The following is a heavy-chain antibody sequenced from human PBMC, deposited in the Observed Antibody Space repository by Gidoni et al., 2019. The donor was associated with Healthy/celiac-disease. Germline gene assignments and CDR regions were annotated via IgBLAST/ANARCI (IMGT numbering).Heavy chain of an antibody. J-gene: IGHJ4*02. Sequence: QVQLVESGGGVVQPGRSLRLSCAASGCTFSSSGMHWVRQAPGKGLEWVAVISYDGSNKYYADSVKGRFTISRDNSKNTLYLQMNSLRAEDTAVYYCAKGRDTYYYGSGSYYPIDYWGQGTLVTVSS. CDR1: GCTFSSSG. V-gene: IGHV3-30*18. CDR3: AKGRDTYYYGSGSYYPIDY. D-gene: IGHD3-10*01. CDR2: ISYDGSNK.